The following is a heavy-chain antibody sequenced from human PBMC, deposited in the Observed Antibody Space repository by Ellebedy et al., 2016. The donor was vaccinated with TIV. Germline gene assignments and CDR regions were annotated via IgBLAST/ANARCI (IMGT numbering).Heavy chain of an antibody. CDR2: ITSGSTTI. CDR1: GFTFSSYS. CDR3: ATTYCRGGRCRFDY. J-gene: IGHJ4*02. V-gene: IGHV3-48*01. Sequence: GESLKISXGASGFTFSSYSMNWVRQAPGKGLEWVSYITSGSTTIYYADSVKGRFTISRDNAKNSLFLQMNSLRAEDTAVYYCATTYCRGGRCRFDYWGQGTLVTVSS. D-gene: IGHD2-15*01.